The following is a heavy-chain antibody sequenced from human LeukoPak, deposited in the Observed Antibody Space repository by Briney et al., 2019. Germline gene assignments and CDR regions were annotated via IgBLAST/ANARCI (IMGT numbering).Heavy chain of an antibody. CDR3: ARVAGTLAVAGRVYFDY. D-gene: IGHD6-19*01. CDR2: IYYSGST. Sequence: SETLSLTCTVSGGSISSYYWSWIRQPLGKGLEWIGSIYYSGSTNYNPSLKSRLTISVDTSKNQFSLKLSSVTAADTAVYYCARVAGTLAVAGRVYFDYWGQGALVTVSS. V-gene: IGHV4-59*01. CDR1: GGSISSYY. J-gene: IGHJ4*02.